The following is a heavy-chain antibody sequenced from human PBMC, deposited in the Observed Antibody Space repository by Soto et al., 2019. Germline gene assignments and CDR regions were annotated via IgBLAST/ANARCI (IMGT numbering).Heavy chain of an antibody. Sequence: QVQLVQSGAEVKKPGASVKVSCKASGYTFTSYGISWVRQAPGQGLEWMGWISAYNGNTNYAQKLQGRVTMTTDTATSTAYMELSSLRSDDTTVYYCARVQTVVVVAAPHRPLNWFDPWGQGTLVTVSS. D-gene: IGHD2-15*01. J-gene: IGHJ5*02. V-gene: IGHV1-18*04. CDR2: ISAYNGNT. CDR3: ARVQTVVVVAAPHRPLNWFDP. CDR1: GYTFTSYG.